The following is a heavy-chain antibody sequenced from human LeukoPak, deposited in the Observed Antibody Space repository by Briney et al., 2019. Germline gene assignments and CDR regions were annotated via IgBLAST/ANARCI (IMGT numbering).Heavy chain of an antibody. CDR3: TTDAVYYYYMDV. Sequence: GGSLRLSCAASGFTFSSYWMSWVRQAPGKGLEWVGRIKSKTDGGTTDYAAPVKGRFTISRDDSKNTLYLQMNGLKTGDTAVYYCTTDAVYYYYMDVWGKGTTVTVSS. V-gene: IGHV3-15*01. CDR2: IKSKTDGGTT. CDR1: GFTFSSYW. J-gene: IGHJ6*03.